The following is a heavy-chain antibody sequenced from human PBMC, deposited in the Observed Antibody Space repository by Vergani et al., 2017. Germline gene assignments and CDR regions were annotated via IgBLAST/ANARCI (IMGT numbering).Heavy chain of an antibody. CDR1: GFTFNQYR. Sequence: QVQSVESGGGVVQPGRSLRLSCAASGFTFNQYRMHLVRQAPGKGLEWVAVTWYEGNNKQYADSVKGRFTISRDNSKSTMYLQMNSLRDEDTGVYYCARDWRLLYNRFDPWGQGTLITDCS. V-gene: IGHV3-33*01. J-gene: IGHJ5*02. CDR2: TWYEGNNK. CDR3: ARDWRLLYNRFDP. D-gene: IGHD2-21*01.